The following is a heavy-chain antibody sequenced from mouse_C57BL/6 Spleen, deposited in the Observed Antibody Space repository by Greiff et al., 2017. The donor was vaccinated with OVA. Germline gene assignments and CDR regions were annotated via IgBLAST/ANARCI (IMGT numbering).Heavy chain of an antibody. Sequence: ERLVESEPGLEATSQSLSITGAVSGFSLPSWGVNQDRRSPAKGLERRGVIRGVGSTNYNSALKTRMSISKENSKREVFLKMNSLQTEDTAMYYCASLRRDAKDYWGQGTSVTVSS. D-gene: IGHD2-12*01. J-gene: IGHJ4*01. CDR1: GFSLPSWG. CDR2: IRGVGST. CDR3: ASLRRDAKDY. V-gene: IGHV2-6*01.